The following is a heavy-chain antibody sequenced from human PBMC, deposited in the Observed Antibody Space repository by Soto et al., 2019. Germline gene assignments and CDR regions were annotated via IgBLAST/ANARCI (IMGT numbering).Heavy chain of an antibody. V-gene: IGHV3-33*01. D-gene: IGHD6-19*01. CDR3: ARDLRQAVAGHYYYYGMDV. J-gene: IGHJ6*02. CDR1: GFTFSSYG. CDR2: IWYDGSNK. Sequence: PGGSLRLSCAASGFTFSSYGMHWVRQAPGKGLEWVAVIWYDGSNKYYADSVKGRFTISRDNSKNTLYLQMNSLRAEDTAVYYCARDLRQAVAGHYYYYGMDVWGQGTTVTVSS.